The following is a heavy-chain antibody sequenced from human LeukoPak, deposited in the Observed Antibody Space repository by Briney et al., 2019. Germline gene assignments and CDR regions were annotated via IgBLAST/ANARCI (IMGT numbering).Heavy chain of an antibody. CDR3: ARAFGPGPIAAAGPFDY. J-gene: IGHJ4*02. CDR2: INPNSGGT. CDR1: GYTFTGYY. Sequence: GASVKVSCKASGYTFTGYYMHWVRQAPEQGLEWMGWINPNSGGTNYAQKFQGRVTMTRDTSISTAYMELSRLRSDDTAVYYCARAFGPGPIAAAGPFDYWGQGTLVTVSS. V-gene: IGHV1-2*02. D-gene: IGHD6-13*01.